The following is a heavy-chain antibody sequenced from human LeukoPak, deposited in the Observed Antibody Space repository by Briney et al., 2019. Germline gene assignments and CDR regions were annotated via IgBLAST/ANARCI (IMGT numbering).Heavy chain of an antibody. CDR1: GYTFTGYY. Sequence: ASVKVSCKASGYTFTGYYMHWVRQAPGQGLEWMGWINPNSGGTNYAQKFQGRVTTTRDTSTSTVYMELSSLRSEDTAVYYCARGVAGTSFDWLLSFDYWGQGTLVTVSS. CDR2: INPNSGGT. J-gene: IGHJ4*02. D-gene: IGHD3-9*01. V-gene: IGHV1-2*02. CDR3: ARGVAGTSFDWLLSFDY.